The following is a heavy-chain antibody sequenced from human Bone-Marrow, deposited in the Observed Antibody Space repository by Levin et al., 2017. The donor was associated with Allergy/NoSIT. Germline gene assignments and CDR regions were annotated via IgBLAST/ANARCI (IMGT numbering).Heavy chain of an antibody. CDR3: ARDHCGSTSCYLFDY. Sequence: ASVKVSCKASGYTFTSYYMHWVRQAPGQGLEWMGIINPSGGSTSYAQKFQGRVTMTRDTSTSTVYMELSSLRSEDTAVYYCARDHCGSTSCYLFDYWGQGTLVTVSS. V-gene: IGHV1-46*01. CDR2: INPSGGST. J-gene: IGHJ4*02. CDR1: GYTFTSYY. D-gene: IGHD2-2*01.